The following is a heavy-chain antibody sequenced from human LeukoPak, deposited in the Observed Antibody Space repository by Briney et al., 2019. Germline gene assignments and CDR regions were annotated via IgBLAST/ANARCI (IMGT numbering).Heavy chain of an antibody. D-gene: IGHD6-13*01. CDR3: ARDTARITTPGGPDY. V-gene: IGHV1-18*01. Sequence: ASVKVSCKASGYTFASYGISWVRQAPGQGLEWMGWISAYNGDTKYAQHLQCRVTLTTDTSTGTAYMELRSLTSDDTALYYCARDTARITTPGGPDYWGQGTLVTVSS. J-gene: IGHJ4*02. CDR1: GYTFASYG. CDR2: ISAYNGDT.